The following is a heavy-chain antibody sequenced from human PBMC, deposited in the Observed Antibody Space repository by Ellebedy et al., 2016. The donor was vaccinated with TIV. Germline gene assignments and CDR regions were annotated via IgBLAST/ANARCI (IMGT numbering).Heavy chain of an antibody. CDR2: IYSGGTT. CDR1: GFSFSRQY. J-gene: IGHJ4*02. CDR3: ASRTRGDYPYFDF. Sequence: GGSLRLSCAASGFSFSRQYMSWVRQAQGKGLEWVSLIYSGGTTYYADSVKGRFTISRDNSKNTLYLQMNILRAEDTALYYCASRTRGDYPYFDFWGQGTLVTVSS. D-gene: IGHD4-17*01. V-gene: IGHV3-53*01.